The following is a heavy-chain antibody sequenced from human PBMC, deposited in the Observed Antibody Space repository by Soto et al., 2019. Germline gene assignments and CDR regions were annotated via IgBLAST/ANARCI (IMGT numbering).Heavy chain of an antibody. V-gene: IGHV6-1*01. CDR3: ARGFLAVAPWWGEGMDV. J-gene: IGHJ6*02. CDR2: TYYRSKWYN. Sequence: SQTLSLTCAISGDSVSSNSAAWNWIRQSPSRGLEWLGRTYYRSKWYNDYAVSVKSRITINPDTSKNQFSLQLNSVTPEDTAVYYCARGFLAVAPWWGEGMDVSGQGTTVTVSS. D-gene: IGHD6-19*01. CDR1: GDSVSSNSAA.